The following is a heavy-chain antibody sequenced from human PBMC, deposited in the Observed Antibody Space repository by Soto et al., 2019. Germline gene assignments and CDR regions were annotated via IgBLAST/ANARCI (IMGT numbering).Heavy chain of an antibody. V-gene: IGHV4-39*01. CDR2: IYYSGST. CDR3: ARHGSSPGPIFDIEARPNWFDP. Sequence: SETLSLTCTVSGGSISSSSYYWGWIRQPPGKGLEWIGSIYYSGSTYYNPSLKSRVTISVDTSKNQFSLKLSSVTAADTAVYYCARHGSSPGPIFDIEARPNWFDPWGQGTLVTVSS. CDR1: GGSISSSSYY. J-gene: IGHJ5*02. D-gene: IGHD6-6*01.